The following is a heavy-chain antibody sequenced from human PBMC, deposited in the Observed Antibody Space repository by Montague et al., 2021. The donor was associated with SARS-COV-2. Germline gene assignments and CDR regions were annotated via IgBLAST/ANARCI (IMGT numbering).Heavy chain of an antibody. CDR3: ARAERGSCGDGNCYQYFFNY. J-gene: IGHJ4*02. V-gene: IGHV6-1*01. D-gene: IGHD2-15*01. CDR1: GDSVSSTSAS. Sequence: CAISGDSVSSTSASWNWIRQSPSRGLEWLGRTYYRSEWYSDYSVSVKSRISINPDTSKNQFSLQLNSVTPEDTAVYYCARAERGSCGDGNCYQYFFNYWGQGTLVT. CDR2: TYYRSEWYS.